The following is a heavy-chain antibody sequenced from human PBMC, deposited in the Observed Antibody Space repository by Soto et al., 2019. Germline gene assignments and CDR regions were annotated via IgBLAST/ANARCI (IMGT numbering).Heavy chain of an antibody. J-gene: IGHJ4*02. D-gene: IGHD3-3*01. Sequence: QVQLVGSGGGVVQPGRSLRLSCVGSGFTFSKFGIHWVRQAPGKGLEWVAFIRYDGSNENYGDSVKGRFTISRDNSKNTVHLEMKSLRAEDTAVYYCARDLSIFGDFDYWGQGTLVTVSS. V-gene: IGHV3-33*01. CDR2: IRYDGSNE. CDR1: GFTFSKFG. CDR3: ARDLSIFGDFDY.